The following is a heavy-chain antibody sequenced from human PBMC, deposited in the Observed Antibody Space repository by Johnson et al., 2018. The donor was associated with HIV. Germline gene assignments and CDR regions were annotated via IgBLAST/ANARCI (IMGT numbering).Heavy chain of an antibody. CDR3: ARDNGYYYDSSGSRNAFDI. Sequence: VQLVESGGGVVQPGRSLRLSCAASGFTFNSYATHWVRQAPGKGLEWVAVISYDGSNKYYAASVKGRFTISRDNSKNTLYLQMNSLRAEDTAVYYCARDNGYYYDSSGSRNAFDIWGQGTMVTVSS. J-gene: IGHJ3*02. CDR1: GFTFNSYA. D-gene: IGHD3-22*01. V-gene: IGHV3-30-3*01. CDR2: ISYDGSNK.